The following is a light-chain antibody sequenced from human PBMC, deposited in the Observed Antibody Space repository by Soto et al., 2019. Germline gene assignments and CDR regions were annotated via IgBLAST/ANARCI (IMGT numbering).Light chain of an antibody. V-gene: IGKV3-15*01. CDR2: RAS. CDR1: QSIGNT. J-gene: IGKJ1*01. CDR3: QHYDNWPPERT. Sequence: EIVMTQSPATLSVSPGERATLSCRASQSIGNTLAWYQQKPGQAPRLLIYRASTRATGIPARFSGSGSGTEFTLTISSLLSEDFAVYYCQHYDNWPPERTLGQGTKVEIK.